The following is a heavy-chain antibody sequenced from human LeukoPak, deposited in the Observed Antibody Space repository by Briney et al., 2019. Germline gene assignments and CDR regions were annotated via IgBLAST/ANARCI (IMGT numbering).Heavy chain of an antibody. Sequence: PSETLSLTCAVYGGSFSGYYWSWIRQPPGKGLEWIGEINHSGSTNYNPPLKSRVTISVDTSKNQFSLKLSSVTAADTAVYYCARETRRGYYGSGSYYRVYMDVWGKGTTATVSS. D-gene: IGHD3-10*01. CDR3: ARETRRGYYGSGSYYRVYMDV. V-gene: IGHV4-34*01. CDR1: GGSFSGYY. CDR2: INHSGST. J-gene: IGHJ6*03.